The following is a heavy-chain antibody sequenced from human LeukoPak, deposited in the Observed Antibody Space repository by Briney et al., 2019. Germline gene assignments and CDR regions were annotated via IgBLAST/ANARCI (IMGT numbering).Heavy chain of an antibody. CDR1: GGSISSSSYY. CDR2: IYYSGST. J-gene: IGHJ4*02. V-gene: IGHV4-39*07. Sequence: SETLSLTCTVSGGSISSSSYYWGWIRQPSGKGLEWIGSIYYSGSTNYNPSLKSRVTISGDTSKNQFSLRLSSVTAADTAVYYCARASYSYDINGWVPFDYWGQGTLVTVSS. CDR3: ARASYSYDINGWVPFDY. D-gene: IGHD3-22*01.